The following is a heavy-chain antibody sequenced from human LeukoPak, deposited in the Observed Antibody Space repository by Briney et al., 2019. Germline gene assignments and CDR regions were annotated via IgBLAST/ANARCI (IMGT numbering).Heavy chain of an antibody. Sequence: QPGGSLRLSCAASGFTFSSYAMSWVCQAPGKGLECVSAISGSGVITYYADSVKVRFTISRDNSKNTLYLQMNSLRAEDTAVYYCAKDATPLLLWFGESVFGYFDYWGQGTLVTVSS. CDR2: ISGSGVIT. D-gene: IGHD3-10*01. CDR1: GFTFSSYA. CDR3: AKDATPLLLWFGESVFGYFDY. V-gene: IGHV3-23*01. J-gene: IGHJ4*02.